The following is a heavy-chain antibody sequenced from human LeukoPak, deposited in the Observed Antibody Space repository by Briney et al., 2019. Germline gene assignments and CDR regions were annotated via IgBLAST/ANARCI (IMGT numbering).Heavy chain of an antibody. CDR1: GGSISSSSYY. CDR2: LYCSGST. D-gene: IGHD4-23*01. CDR3: ANSANYGGNSGFFDY. Sequence: SETLSLTCTVSGGSISSSSYYWGWIRQPPGKGLEWIGSLYCSGSTHYNPSLKSRVTISVDTSKNQFSLKLTSVTAADTAVYYCANSANYGGNSGFFDYWGQGTLVTVSS. J-gene: IGHJ4*02. V-gene: IGHV4-39*01.